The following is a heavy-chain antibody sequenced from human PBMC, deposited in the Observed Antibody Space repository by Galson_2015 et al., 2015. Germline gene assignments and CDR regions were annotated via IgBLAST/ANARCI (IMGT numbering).Heavy chain of an antibody. Sequence: SLRLSCAASGFTISSNYRTWVRQAPGKGLEWVSLIYTGGSTYYADSVRGRFTVSRDNSKSTLYLQMNNLRAEDTAIYYCARGAGFLYFDLWGRGTLVTVSS. CDR2: IYTGGST. J-gene: IGHJ2*01. V-gene: IGHV3-53*01. CDR1: GFTISSNY. D-gene: IGHD3-10*01. CDR3: ARGAGFLYFDL.